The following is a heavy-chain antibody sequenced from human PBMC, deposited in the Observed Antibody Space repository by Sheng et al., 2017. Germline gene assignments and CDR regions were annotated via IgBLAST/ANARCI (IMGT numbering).Heavy chain of an antibody. CDR2: IIPILGIA. J-gene: IGHJ3*02. Sequence: QVQLVQSGAEVKKPGSSVKVSCKASGGTFSSYTISWVRQAPGQGLEWMGRIIPILGIANYAQKFQGRVTITADKSTSTAYMELSSLRSEDTAVYYCASYYYGSGRSAFDIWGQGTMVTVSS. CDR1: GGTFSSYT. CDR3: ASYYYGSGRSAFDI. D-gene: IGHD3-10*01. V-gene: IGHV1-69*02.